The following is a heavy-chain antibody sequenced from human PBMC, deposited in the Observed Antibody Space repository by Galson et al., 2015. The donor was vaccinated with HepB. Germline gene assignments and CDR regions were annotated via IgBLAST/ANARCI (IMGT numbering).Heavy chain of an antibody. CDR2: INPGDSDT. CDR1: GYSFTSYW. V-gene: IGHV5-51*01. J-gene: IGHJ6*02. D-gene: IGHD3-10*01. Sequence: QSGAEVKKPGESLKISCKGSGYSFTSYWIGWVRQMPGKGLEWMGIINPGDSDTRYSPSFQGQVTISADKSISTAYLQWSSLKASDTAMYYCARTLTMVRGVIITNFYGMDVWGQGTTVTVSS. CDR3: ARTLTMVRGVIITNFYGMDV.